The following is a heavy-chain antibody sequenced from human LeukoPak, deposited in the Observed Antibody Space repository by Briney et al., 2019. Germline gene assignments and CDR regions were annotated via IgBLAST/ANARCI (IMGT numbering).Heavy chain of an antibody. D-gene: IGHD5-12*01. Sequence: GGSLRLSCAASGFIFSSYWMNWVRQAPGKGLEWVANINQDGSEKNYVDSVKGRFTISRANAKNSLYLQMNSLRAEDTAVYYCARYPSGYDRGFDYWGQGALVTVSS. J-gene: IGHJ4*02. CDR2: INQDGSEK. CDR3: ARYPSGYDRGFDY. CDR1: GFIFSSYW. V-gene: IGHV3-7*04.